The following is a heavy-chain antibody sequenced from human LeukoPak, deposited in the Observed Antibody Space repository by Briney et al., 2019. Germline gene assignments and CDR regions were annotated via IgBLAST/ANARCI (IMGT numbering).Heavy chain of an antibody. J-gene: IGHJ5*02. D-gene: IGHD6-13*01. CDR1: GFTFSDYY. CDR2: IPFSSSTT. Sequence: GGSLRLFCAASGFTFSDYYMGWIRQAPGKGLEWVSYIPFSSSTTYYADSVKGRFTISRDNAKNSLYLQMNSLRADDTAVYYCARGWSSSWPYNLFDPWGQGTLVTVSS. CDR3: ARGWSSSWPYNLFDP. V-gene: IGHV3-11*01.